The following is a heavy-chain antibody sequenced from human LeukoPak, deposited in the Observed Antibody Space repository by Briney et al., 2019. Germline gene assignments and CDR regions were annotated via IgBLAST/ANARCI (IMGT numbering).Heavy chain of an antibody. Sequence: GGSLRLSCAASGFRVRRYWMSYVRQTPGEGLEWLANMNQDGSAKYYEDSVKGRFTTSRDNAKNCLYLQVSSLRVEDTAMYYCARDGAARGSGSFGDWGQGTLVTVSS. CDR3: ARDGAARGSGSFGD. V-gene: IGHV3-7*03. CDR1: GFRVRRYW. CDR2: MNQDGSAK. J-gene: IGHJ4*02. D-gene: IGHD3-10*01.